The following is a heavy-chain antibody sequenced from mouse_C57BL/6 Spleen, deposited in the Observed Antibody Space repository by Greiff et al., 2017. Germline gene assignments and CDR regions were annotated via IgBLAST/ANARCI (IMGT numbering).Heavy chain of an antibody. CDR2: IYPGDGDT. Sequence: VKLQESGAELVKPGASVKISCKASGYAFSSYWMNWVKQRPGKGLEWIGQIYPGDGDTNYNGKFKGKATLTADKSSSTAYMQLSSLTSEDSAVYFCARRGLRYWYFDVWGTGTTVTVSS. V-gene: IGHV1-80*01. CDR3: ARRGLRYWYFDV. CDR1: GYAFSSYW. J-gene: IGHJ1*03. D-gene: IGHD3-1*01.